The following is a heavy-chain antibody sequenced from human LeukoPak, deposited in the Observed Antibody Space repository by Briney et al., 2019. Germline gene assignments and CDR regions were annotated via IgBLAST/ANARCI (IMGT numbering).Heavy chain of an antibody. J-gene: IGHJ5*02. CDR3: ARVLSIVATVERWFDP. D-gene: IGHD5-12*01. CDR2: IYYSGST. CDR1: GGSVSSGSYY. Sequence: KPSETLSLTCTVSGGSVSSGSYYWSWIRQPPGKGLEWIGYIYYSGSTNYNPSLKSRVTISVDTSKNQFSLKLSSVTAAVTAVYYCARVLSIVATVERWFDPWGQGTLVTVSS. V-gene: IGHV4-61*01.